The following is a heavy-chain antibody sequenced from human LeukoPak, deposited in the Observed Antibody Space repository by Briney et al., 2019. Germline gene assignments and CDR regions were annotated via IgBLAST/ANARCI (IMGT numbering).Heavy chain of an antibody. CDR2: IDNKGDST. CDR1: GFTFRNYA. D-gene: IGHD3-22*01. V-gene: IGHV3-64*01. J-gene: IGHJ6*02. Sequence: GGSLGLSCAASGFTFRNYAIHWVRQVPGKGLQYVSAIDNKGDSTYYANSVRGRFTISRDNSKNTLSLQMGSLRAEDMGVYYCARAHYYDRSGASCYGMDVWGQEITLNVSS. CDR3: ARAHYYDRSGASCYGMDV.